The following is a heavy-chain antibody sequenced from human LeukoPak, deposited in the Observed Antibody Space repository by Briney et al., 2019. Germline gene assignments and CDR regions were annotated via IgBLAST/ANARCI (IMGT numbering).Heavy chain of an antibody. J-gene: IGHJ6*02. CDR3: ATTRLVPLYYYGMDV. CDR2: IGPGDGET. CDR1: GYSLTELS. V-gene: IGHV1-24*01. Sequence: ASVTVSCKVSGYSLTELSIHWVRQAPGKGLEWMGCIGPGDGETNYAQQFQGRVTMTEDTSTDTAYMELSSLRSDDTAVYYCATTRLVPLYYYGMDVWGQGTTVAVSS. D-gene: IGHD3-9*01.